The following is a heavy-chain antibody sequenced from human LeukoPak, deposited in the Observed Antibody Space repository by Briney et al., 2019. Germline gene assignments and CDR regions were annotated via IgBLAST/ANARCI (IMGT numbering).Heavy chain of an antibody. CDR1: GFTFRDFG. CDR2: IRPDGINK. J-gene: IGHJ4*02. V-gene: IGHV3-30*02. CDR3: AKPSSGPMWNYFDY. D-gene: IGHD3-10*02. Sequence: GGSLRLSCAPSGFTFRDFGMYWVRQAPGKGLEWGAYIRPDGINKHYADSVKGRFTISRDSSKKTQYLEINNLRGKETAVYFFAKPSSGPMWNYFDYWGQGTRVTVSS.